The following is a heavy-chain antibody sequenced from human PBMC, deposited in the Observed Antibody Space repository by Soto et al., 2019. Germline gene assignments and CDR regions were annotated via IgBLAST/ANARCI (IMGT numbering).Heavy chain of an antibody. CDR1: GFSFSTYG. CDR3: ARDRIDMGDNWFDP. V-gene: IGHV3-33*01. Sequence: QVQLVESGGGVVQPGKSLRLSCAASGFSFSTYGLHWVRQTPDKGLEWVAVIWYDGSKTYYADSVKGRFTISRDDSKNTVYLQMNSLRAEDTAVYFCARDRIDMGDNWFDPWGQGILVTVSS. J-gene: IGHJ5*02. CDR2: IWYDGSKT. D-gene: IGHD2-15*01.